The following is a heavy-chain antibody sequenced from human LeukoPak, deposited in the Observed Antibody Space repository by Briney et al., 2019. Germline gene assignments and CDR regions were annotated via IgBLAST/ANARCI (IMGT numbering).Heavy chain of an antibody. J-gene: IGHJ4*02. Sequence: GGSLRLSCAASGFTFSSYAMHWVRQAPGKGLEWVAVISYDGSNKYYADSVKGRFTISRDNSKNTLNLQMNSLRAEDTAVYYCASGSGIAVAGNFDYWGQGTLVTVSS. CDR3: ASGSGIAVAGNFDY. V-gene: IGHV3-30-3*01. CDR2: ISYDGSNK. CDR1: GFTFSSYA. D-gene: IGHD6-19*01.